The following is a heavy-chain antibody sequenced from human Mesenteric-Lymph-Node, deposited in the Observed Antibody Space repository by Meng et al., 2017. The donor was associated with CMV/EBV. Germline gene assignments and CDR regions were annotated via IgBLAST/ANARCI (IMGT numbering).Heavy chain of an antibody. CDR1: GGSISSYY. J-gene: IGHJ4*02. V-gene: IGHV4-59*01. D-gene: IGHD3-3*01. CDR3: ARDFWSGLPKD. CDR2: ICYSGST. Sequence: SETLSLTCTVSGGSISSYYWSWIRQPPGKGLEWIGYICYSGSTNYNPSLKSRVTISVDTSKNEFSLKLSSVTAADTAVYYCARDFWSGLPKDWGQGTLVTVSS.